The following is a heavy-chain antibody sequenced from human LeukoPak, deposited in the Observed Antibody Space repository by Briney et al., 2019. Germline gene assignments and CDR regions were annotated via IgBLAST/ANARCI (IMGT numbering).Heavy chain of an antibody. D-gene: IGHD3-10*01. V-gene: IGHV3-23*01. CDR2: ISGSGGST. CDR3: AKDRHFEGSGSSTWEWDV. J-gene: IGHJ6*04. CDR1: GFTFSSYG. Sequence: PGGTLRLSCAASGFTFSSYGMSWVRQAPGKGLEWVSAISGSGGSTYYAVSVKGRFTISRDKSKNTLSLQMNILRAEDTAVYYCAKDRHFEGSGSSTWEWDVWGKGTTVIISS.